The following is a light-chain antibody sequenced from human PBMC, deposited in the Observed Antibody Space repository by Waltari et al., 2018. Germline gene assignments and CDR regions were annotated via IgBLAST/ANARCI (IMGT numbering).Light chain of an antibody. Sequence: QSALTQPASVSGSPGQSIPISCTGTRSAVGGYNVSPCSQQHPGKAPKLMIYDVSNRPSGVSNRFSGSKSGNTASLTISGLQAEDEADYYCSSYTSSSTLEGVVFGGGTKLTVL. CDR1: RSAVGGYNV. CDR3: SSYTSSSTLEGVV. V-gene: IGLV2-14*03. CDR2: DVS. J-gene: IGLJ2*01.